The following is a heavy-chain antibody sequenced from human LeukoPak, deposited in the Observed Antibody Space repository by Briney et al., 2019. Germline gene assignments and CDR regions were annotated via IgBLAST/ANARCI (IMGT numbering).Heavy chain of an antibody. D-gene: IGHD6-19*01. CDR2: IGGSGDDT. CDR3: AKGKYSSGGVPDY. J-gene: IGHJ4*02. CDR1: GFTFSSYW. V-gene: IGHV3-23*01. Sequence: PGGSLRLSCAASGFTFSSYWMSWVRQTPGKGLEWVSGIGGSGDDTSYADSVKGRFTVSRDNSKNTLYLQINSLRGEDTAVYYCAKGKYSSGGVPDYWGQGALVTVSS.